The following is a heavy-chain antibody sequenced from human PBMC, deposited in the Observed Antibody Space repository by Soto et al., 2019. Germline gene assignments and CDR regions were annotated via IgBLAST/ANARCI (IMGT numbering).Heavy chain of an antibody. J-gene: IGHJ6*03. Sequence: GGSLRLSCAASGFTFSSYAMSWVRQAPGKGLEWVSAISGSGGSTYYADSVKGRFTISRDNSKNTLYLQMNSLRAEDTAVYYCAKALIDFLEVDYYYMDVWGKGTTVTVSS. CDR1: GFTFSSYA. D-gene: IGHD3-3*01. CDR3: AKALIDFLEVDYYYMDV. V-gene: IGHV3-23*01. CDR2: ISGSGGST.